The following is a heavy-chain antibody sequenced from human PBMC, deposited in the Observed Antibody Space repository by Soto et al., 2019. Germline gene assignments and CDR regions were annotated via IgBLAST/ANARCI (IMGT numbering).Heavy chain of an antibody. CDR2: IYWDDDT. CDR3: AHSLIPNWGSRGAFDY. V-gene: IGHV2-5*02. J-gene: IGHJ4*02. D-gene: IGHD7-27*01. Sequence: QITLKESGPTLVKPTQPLTLTCTFSGFSLSTSGVGVGWIRQPPGKALEWLALIYWDDDTRYSPSLKSRLTITKDTSKNQVVLTMTNMDPVDTATYYCAHSLIPNWGSRGAFDYWGQGTLVTVSS. CDR1: GFSLSTSGVG.